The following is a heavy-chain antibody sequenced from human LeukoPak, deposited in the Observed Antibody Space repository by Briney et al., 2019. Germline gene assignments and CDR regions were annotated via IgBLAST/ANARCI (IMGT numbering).Heavy chain of an antibody. J-gene: IGHJ4*02. CDR2: ISYDGSNK. V-gene: IGHV3-30-3*01. D-gene: IGHD6-13*01. CDR1: GFTLSSYA. Sequence: GRSLRLSCAASGFTLSSYAMRWVRQAQCKGLEWVAVISYDGSNKYYADSVKGRFTISRDNSKNTLYLQMNSLRAEDTAVYYCARGAAGTLLDYWGQGTLVTVSS. CDR3: ARGAAGTLLDY.